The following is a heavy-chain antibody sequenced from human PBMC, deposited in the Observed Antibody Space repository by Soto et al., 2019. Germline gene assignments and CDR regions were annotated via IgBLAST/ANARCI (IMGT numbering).Heavy chain of an antibody. D-gene: IGHD6-19*01. CDR3: ARDKGQWLVSD. CDR1: GYIFTSYG. V-gene: IGHV1-18*01. J-gene: IGHJ1*01. Sequence: QVQLVQYGAEVKKPGASVKVSCKASGYIFTSYGISWVRQAPGQGLEWVGRVSTYNGNTKYAQKLQGRVTMTTDTSASIAYMELRSLRSDDTAVYYCARDKGQWLVSDWGQGTLVTVSS. CDR2: VSTYNGNT.